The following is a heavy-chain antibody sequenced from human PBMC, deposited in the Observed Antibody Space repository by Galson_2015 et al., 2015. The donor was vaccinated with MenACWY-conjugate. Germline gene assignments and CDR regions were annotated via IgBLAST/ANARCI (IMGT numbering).Heavy chain of an antibody. V-gene: IGHV4-61*01. CDR2: INYSGTT. CDR1: GVSVSSGRYY. J-gene: IGHJ4*02. CDR3: TRGGNEGMEWYTFDY. D-gene: IGHD3-3*01. Sequence: ETLSLTCTVSGVSVSSGRYYWSWIRQPPGQGLEWFGYINYSGTTNYNPSLKSRVTISVDTSKNQFSLRLSSVTAADTAVYYCTRGGNEGMEWYTFDYWGQGTLVTVPS.